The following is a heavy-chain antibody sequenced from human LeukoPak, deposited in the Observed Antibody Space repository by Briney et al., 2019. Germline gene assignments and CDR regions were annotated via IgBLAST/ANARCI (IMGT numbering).Heavy chain of an antibody. J-gene: IGHJ4*02. CDR1: GDSISSYY. Sequence: PSETLSLTCTVSGDSISSYYWGWIRQPPGKGLVWIGCVYTNGSTNYNPSLKSRVTISVDTSKNQFSLKLSSVTAADTAVYYCARQRGRLLASAIDYWGQGTLVTVSS. CDR3: ARQRGRLLASAIDY. CDR2: VYTNGST. D-gene: IGHD1-26*01. V-gene: IGHV4-4*09.